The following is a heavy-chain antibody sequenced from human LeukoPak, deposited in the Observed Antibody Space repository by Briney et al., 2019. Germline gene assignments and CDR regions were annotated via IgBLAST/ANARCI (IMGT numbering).Heavy chain of an antibody. CDR3: AKDHNSYAFDY. Sequence: GGSLRLSCAASGFTFSDYYMSWIRQAPGKGLEWVSYISSSGSTIYYADSVKGRFTISRDNAKNSLYLQMNSLRAEDTAVYYCAKDHNSYAFDYWGQGTLVTVSS. J-gene: IGHJ4*02. V-gene: IGHV3-11*01. CDR1: GFTFSDYY. D-gene: IGHD5-18*01. CDR2: ISSSGSTI.